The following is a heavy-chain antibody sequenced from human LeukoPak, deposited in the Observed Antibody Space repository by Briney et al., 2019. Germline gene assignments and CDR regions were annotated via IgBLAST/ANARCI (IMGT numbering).Heavy chain of an antibody. Sequence: GGSLRLSCVASGFTFSDYYMNWVRQAPGKGLEWVSFISSSSSYIYYADSVKGRFTISRDNAKNSLYLQMNSLRAEDTAVYYCARYYYDSSGHPYYFDYWGQGTLVTVSS. CDR1: GFTFSDYY. CDR3: ARYYYDSSGHPYYFDY. D-gene: IGHD3-22*01. J-gene: IGHJ4*02. V-gene: IGHV3-21*01. CDR2: ISSSSSYI.